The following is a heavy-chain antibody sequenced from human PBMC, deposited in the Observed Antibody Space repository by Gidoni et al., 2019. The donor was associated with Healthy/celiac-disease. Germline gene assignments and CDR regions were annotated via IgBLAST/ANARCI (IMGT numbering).Heavy chain of an antibody. CDR3: ARDGDVEMASTNDY. CDR2: ISSSGSTI. J-gene: IGHJ4*02. V-gene: IGHV3-11*01. Sequence: QVQLVESGGGLVKPGGSLRRSCAASGFTYRGSYMRWIRQAPGKGLYCVSFISSSGSTIYYSDSVKGRFTISRDNAKNSLYLQMNSLSAEDTAVYYCARDGDVEMASTNDYWGQGTLVTVSS. CDR1: GFTYRGSY. D-gene: IGHD7-27*01.